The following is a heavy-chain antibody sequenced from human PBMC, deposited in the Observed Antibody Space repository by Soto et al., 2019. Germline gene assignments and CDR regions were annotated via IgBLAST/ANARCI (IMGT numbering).Heavy chain of an antibody. J-gene: IGHJ6*02. CDR2: IYYSGST. CDR1: GGSISGGDYY. V-gene: IGHV4-30-4*01. Sequence: SETLSLTCTVSGGSISGGDYYWSWIRQPPGKGLEWIGYIYYSGSTYYNPSLKSRVTISVDTSKNQFSLKLSSVTAADTAVYYCARDQSYGDYYYGMDVWGQGTTVTVSS. D-gene: IGHD4-17*01. CDR3: ARDQSYGDYYYGMDV.